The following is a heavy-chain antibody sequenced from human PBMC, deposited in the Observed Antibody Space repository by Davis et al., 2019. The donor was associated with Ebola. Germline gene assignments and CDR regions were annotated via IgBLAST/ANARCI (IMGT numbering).Heavy chain of an antibody. CDR2: INSDGSSS. V-gene: IGHV3-74*03. Sequence: HTGGSLRLSCAASGFTFSKYWMHWVRQSPGKGLMWVSRINSDGSSSTREYADSVKGRFTISRDNDKNTLYLQMNSLGAEDTGIYYCTRVTGYNKPIEYWGQGTLVTVSS. D-gene: IGHD5-24*01. CDR3: TRVTGYNKPIEY. J-gene: IGHJ4*02. CDR1: GFTFSKYW.